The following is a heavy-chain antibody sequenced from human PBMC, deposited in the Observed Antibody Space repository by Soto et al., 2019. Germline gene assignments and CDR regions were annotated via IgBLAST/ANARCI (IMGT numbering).Heavy chain of an antibody. Sequence: QVQLQESGPGLVKPSGTLSLTCAVSGDSMNNNNWWSWVRQSPRKGLEWIAEIYHSGASNYNPSLQSRVTISIDKSEQQFSLKLHSVTAADTAVYYCARAGLGLAFDSWGQGDLVTVSS. V-gene: IGHV4-4*02. CDR1: GDSMNNNNW. D-gene: IGHD6-19*01. J-gene: IGHJ5*01. CDR3: ARAGLGLAFDS. CDR2: IYHSGAS.